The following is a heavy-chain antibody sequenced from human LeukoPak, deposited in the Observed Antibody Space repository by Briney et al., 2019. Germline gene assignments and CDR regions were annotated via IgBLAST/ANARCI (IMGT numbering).Heavy chain of an antibody. CDR3: ARYYYGSGSYFDY. CDR1: GGSISSGGYY. J-gene: IGHJ4*02. CDR2: IYYGGST. Sequence: SETLSLTCTVSGGSISSGGYYWSWIRQHPGRGLEWTGYIYYGGSTYYNPSLKSRVTISVDTSKNQFSLKLSSVTAADTAVYYCARYYYGSGSYFDYWGQGTLVTVSS. D-gene: IGHD3-10*01. V-gene: IGHV4-31*03.